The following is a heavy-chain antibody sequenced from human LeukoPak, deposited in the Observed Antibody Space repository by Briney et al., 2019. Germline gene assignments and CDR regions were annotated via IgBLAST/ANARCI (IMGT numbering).Heavy chain of an antibody. CDR3: ARGSSGSFWQAVDI. CDR1: GFTFNTYS. CDR2: ITSSSTTI. Sequence: GGSLRLSCAASGFTFNTYSMNWVRQAPGKGLEWLSYITSSSTTIYYADSVKGRFTISRDNAKNSLFLQMNSLRDEDTAVYYCARGSSGSFWQAVDIWGQGTMVTVSS. V-gene: IGHV3-48*02. D-gene: IGHD1-26*01. J-gene: IGHJ3*02.